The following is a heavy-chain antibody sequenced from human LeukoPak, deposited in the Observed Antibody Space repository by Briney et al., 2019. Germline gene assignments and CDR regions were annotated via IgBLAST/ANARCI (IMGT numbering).Heavy chain of an antibody. CDR3: AREPGGYYYDSSGYYSLVNWFDP. CDR1: GGSISSGSYY. D-gene: IGHD3-22*01. V-gene: IGHV4-61*02. J-gene: IGHJ5*02. Sequence: SETLSLTCTVSGGSISSGSYYWSWIRQPAGKGLEWIGRIYTSGSTNYNPSLKSRVTISVDTSKNQFSLKLSSVTAADTAVYYCAREPGGYYYDSSGYYSLVNWFDPWGQGTLVTVSS. CDR2: IYTSGST.